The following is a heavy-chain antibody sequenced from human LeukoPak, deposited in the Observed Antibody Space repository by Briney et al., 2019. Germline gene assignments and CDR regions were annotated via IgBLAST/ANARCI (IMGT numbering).Heavy chain of an antibody. Sequence: PGGSLRLSCAASGFTFSSYAMSWVRQAPGKGLEWVSTISGSGGSTYYVDSVKGRFTISRDNSKNTLYLQMNSLRAEDTAIYYCAKRMDSGGYYNYAFDIWGQGTMVTVSS. CDR2: ISGSGGST. V-gene: IGHV3-23*01. D-gene: IGHD3-22*01. CDR3: AKRMDSGGYYNYAFDI. CDR1: GFTFSSYA. J-gene: IGHJ3*02.